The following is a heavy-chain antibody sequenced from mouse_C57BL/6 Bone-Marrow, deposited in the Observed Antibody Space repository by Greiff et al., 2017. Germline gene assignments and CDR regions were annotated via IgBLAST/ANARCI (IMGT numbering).Heavy chain of an antibody. D-gene: IGHD1-1*01. J-gene: IGHJ2*01. CDR3: ARERVYYYYFDY. V-gene: IGHV1-72*01. Sequence: QVHVKQPGAELVKPGASVKLSGKASGYTFTSYWMHWVKKRPGRGLEWIGRIDPNSGGTKYNERFKSKAPLTVDKPSSTAYMQLSSLTSEDSAVYYCARERVYYYYFDYWGQGTTLTVSS. CDR1: GYTFTSYW. CDR2: IDPNSGGT.